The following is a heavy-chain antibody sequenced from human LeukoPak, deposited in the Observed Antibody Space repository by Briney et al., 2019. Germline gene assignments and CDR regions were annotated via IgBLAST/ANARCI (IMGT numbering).Heavy chain of an antibody. Sequence: PSQTLSLTSAVSGGSISSGGYSWSWIRQPPGKGLEWIGYIYHSGSTYYNPSLKSRVTISVDRSKNQFSLKLSSVTAADTAVYYCARSPHPYYYYGMDVWGKGTTVTVSS. J-gene: IGHJ6*04. CDR1: GGSISSGGYS. V-gene: IGHV4-30-2*01. CDR2: IYHSGST. CDR3: ARSPHPYYYYGMDV.